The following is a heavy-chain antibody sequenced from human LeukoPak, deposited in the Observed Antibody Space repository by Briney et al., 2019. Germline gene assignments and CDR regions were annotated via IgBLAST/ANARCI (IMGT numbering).Heavy chain of an antibody. J-gene: IGHJ6*03. D-gene: IGHD6-13*01. V-gene: IGHV4-39*01. CDR2: IYYSGST. Sequence: SETLSLTCTVSSDSISSSSYYWGWIRQPPVKGLEWIGTIYYSGSTYYNPSLKSRVTISVDTSKNQFSLKLSSVTAADTAVYYCAKADAGYSSSWYSLDYYYYMDVWGKGTTVTISS. CDR1: SDSISSSSYY. CDR3: AKADAGYSSSWYSLDYYYYMDV.